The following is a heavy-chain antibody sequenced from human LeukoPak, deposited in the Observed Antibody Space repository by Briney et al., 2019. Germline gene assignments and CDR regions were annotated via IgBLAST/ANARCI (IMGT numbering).Heavy chain of an antibody. CDR2: INPNSGGT. J-gene: IGHJ4*02. CDR3: ARGRTYAGIVMPPAY. D-gene: IGHD3-22*01. V-gene: IGHV1-2*02. Sequence: GASVKVSCKASGYTFTGYYMHWVRQAPGQGLEWMGWINPNSGGTNYAQKFQGRVTMTRDTSISTAYMEPSRLRSDDTAVYYCARGRTYAGIVMPPAYWGQGTLVTVSS. CDR1: GYTFTGYY.